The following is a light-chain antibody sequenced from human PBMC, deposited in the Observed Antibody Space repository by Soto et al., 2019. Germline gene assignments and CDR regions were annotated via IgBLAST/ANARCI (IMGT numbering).Light chain of an antibody. Sequence: EIVLTQSPATLSLSPGERATLSCGASQSVSSSYLAWYQQKPGLAPRLLIYDASSRATGIPDRFSGSWSGTDFALTISRLAPEDFAVYYCQQYGSSPFPFGQGTRLEIK. CDR2: DAS. CDR1: QSVSSSY. J-gene: IGKJ5*01. V-gene: IGKV3D-20*01. CDR3: QQYGSSPFP.